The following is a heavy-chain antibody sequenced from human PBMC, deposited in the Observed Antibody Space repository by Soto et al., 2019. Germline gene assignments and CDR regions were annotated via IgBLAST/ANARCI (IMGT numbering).Heavy chain of an antibody. CDR2: INTDGSST. D-gene: IGHD1-26*01. Sequence: EVQLVESGGGLVQPGGSRRLSCAASGFTFSSYWMHWVRQAPGKGLVWVSRINTDGSSTSYADSVKGRFTISRDNAENTLYLQMNSLRVEDTAIYYCARETPGRAWAGATDYWGQGTLVTVSS. CDR3: ARETPGRAWAGATDY. J-gene: IGHJ4*02. CDR1: GFTFSSYW. V-gene: IGHV3-74*01.